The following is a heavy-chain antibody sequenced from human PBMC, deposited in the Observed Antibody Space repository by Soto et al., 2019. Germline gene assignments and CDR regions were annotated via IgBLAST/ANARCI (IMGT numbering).Heavy chain of an antibody. D-gene: IGHD6-19*01. V-gene: IGHV3-23*01. J-gene: IGHJ4*02. CDR1: GFTFSSYA. CDR2: ISGSGANT. Sequence: VQLLESGGGLVQPGGSLRLSCAASGFTFSSYAMSWVRQAPGKGLEWVSAISGSGANTYYADSVKGRFTISRDNSKNTLYLRMNSLRAEDTAVYYCAKAPGIAVAGIDYWGQGTLVTVSS. CDR3: AKAPGIAVAGIDY.